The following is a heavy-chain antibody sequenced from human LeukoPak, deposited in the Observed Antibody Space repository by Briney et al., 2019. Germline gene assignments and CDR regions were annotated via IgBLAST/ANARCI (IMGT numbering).Heavy chain of an antibody. D-gene: IGHD2-2*01. CDR3: ARAPLYQLLSYNWFDP. CDR1: GYTFTSYG. V-gene: IGHV1-18*01. Sequence: ASVKVSCKASGYTFTSYGISWVRQAPGQGLEWMGWISAYNGNTNYAQKLQGGVTMTTDTSTSTAYMELRSLRSDDTAVYYCARAPLYQLLSYNWFDPWGQGTLVTVSS. J-gene: IGHJ5*02. CDR2: ISAYNGNT.